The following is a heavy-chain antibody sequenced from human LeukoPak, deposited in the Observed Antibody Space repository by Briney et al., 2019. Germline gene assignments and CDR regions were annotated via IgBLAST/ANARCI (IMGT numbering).Heavy chain of an antibody. CDR3: ARDSVAGTRAGGYYYYGMDV. V-gene: IGHV4-61*02. CDR2: IYTSGST. CDR1: GGSISSGSYY. J-gene: IGHJ6*02. Sequence: SQTLSLTCTVSGGSISSGSYYWSWIRQPAGKGLESIGRIYTSGSTNYNPSLKSRVTISVDTSKNQFSLKLSSVTAADTAVYYCARDSVAGTRAGGYYYYGMDVWGQGTTVTVSS. D-gene: IGHD6-19*01.